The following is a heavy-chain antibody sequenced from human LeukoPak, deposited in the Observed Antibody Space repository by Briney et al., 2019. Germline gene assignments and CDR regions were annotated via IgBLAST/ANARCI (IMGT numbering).Heavy chain of an antibody. V-gene: IGHV3-30*02. J-gene: IGHJ4*02. D-gene: IGHD2-2*02. CDR1: GFTFSSYG. Sequence: GGSLRLSCAASGFTFSSYGMHWVRQAPGKGLEWVAFIRYDGSNKYYADSVKGRFTISRDNCKNTLYLQMNSLRAADTAKYYCAKASRRHCGTTICYTLDYWGQGTLVTVSS. CDR3: AKASRRHCGTTICYTLDY. CDR2: IRYDGSNK.